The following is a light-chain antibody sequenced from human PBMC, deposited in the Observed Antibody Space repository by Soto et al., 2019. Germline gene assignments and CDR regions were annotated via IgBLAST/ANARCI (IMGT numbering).Light chain of an antibody. J-gene: IGKJ1*01. CDR2: GVS. V-gene: IGKV3-20*01. CDR3: GQFVSSPPRT. CDR1: QSVGSTF. Sequence: EIVLTQSPGTLSLSPGERATLSCRASQSVGSTFLAWYQQKPGQAPRLLIYGVSTRATGIPDRFSGSWSGTEFTLSISSLEPEDCAVYYCGQFVSSPPRTFGQGTKVEIK.